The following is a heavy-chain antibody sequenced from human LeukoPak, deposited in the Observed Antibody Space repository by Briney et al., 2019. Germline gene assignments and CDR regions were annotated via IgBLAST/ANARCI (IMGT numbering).Heavy chain of an antibody. Sequence: PSETLSLTCTVSGASISGSSHYFWGWIRQTPGKGLEWIGSIYYSGITYYTPSLKSRVTISVDTSKSQFSLKLSSVTAADTAVYYCARGHDYDILTGYYNANWFDPWGQGTLVTVSS. V-gene: IGHV4-39*01. CDR1: GASISGSSHYF. D-gene: IGHD3-9*01. CDR2: IYYSGIT. CDR3: ARGHDYDILTGYYNANWFDP. J-gene: IGHJ5*02.